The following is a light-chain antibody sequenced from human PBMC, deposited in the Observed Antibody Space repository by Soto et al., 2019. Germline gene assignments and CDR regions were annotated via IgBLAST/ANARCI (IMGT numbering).Light chain of an antibody. CDR2: DAS. CDR3: QQYGSSPLT. Sequence: EIVLTQSPDTLSLSPGKRATLSCRASQSVRSNYLAWYQQKPGQAPRFLIYDASSRATGIPDRFSGSGSGTDFTLTISRLEPEDFAVYYCQQYGSSPLTFGGGIKVDIK. CDR1: QSVRSNY. J-gene: IGKJ4*01. V-gene: IGKV3-20*01.